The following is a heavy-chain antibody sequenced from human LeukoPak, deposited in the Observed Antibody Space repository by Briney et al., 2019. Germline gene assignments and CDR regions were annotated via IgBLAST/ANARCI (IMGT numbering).Heavy chain of an antibody. CDR3: ARHRDYYDI. CDR2: IYSSGSA. CDR1: GASINNNF. Sequence: SETVSLTCTVSGASINNNFWIWIRQPPGKGLEWIGYIYSSGSANYNPSLKSRVIISGDTSKNQISLNLTSVTAADTAVYFCARHRDYYDIWGHGTLVTVSS. V-gene: IGHV4-59*08. J-gene: IGHJ4*01. D-gene: IGHD3-22*01.